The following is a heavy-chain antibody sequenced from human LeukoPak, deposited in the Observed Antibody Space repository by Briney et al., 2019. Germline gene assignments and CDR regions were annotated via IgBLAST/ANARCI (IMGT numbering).Heavy chain of an antibody. CDR1: GFTFSTYW. V-gene: IGHV3-7*01. Sequence: GGSLRLSCAASGFTFSTYWMSWVRQAPGKGLEWVANIKQDGSEKYYVDSVKGRFTISRDNAKNSLYLQMNSLGAEDTAVYYCARAGHRDSSGFYGMDVWGQGTTVTVSS. CDR2: IKQDGSEK. D-gene: IGHD6-19*01. J-gene: IGHJ6*02. CDR3: ARAGHRDSSGFYGMDV.